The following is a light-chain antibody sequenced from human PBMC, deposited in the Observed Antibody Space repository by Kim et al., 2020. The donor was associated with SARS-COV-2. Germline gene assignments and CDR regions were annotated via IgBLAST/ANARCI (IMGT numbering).Light chain of an antibody. Sequence: QNAPLTCTGNSNNVGYEGAAWLQQNQGNPPKLLSYRNNKRPSGISDRFSASRSGNTASLTITGLQPEDETDYYCSAWDSSLSAWVFGGGTQLTVL. CDR1: SNNVGYEG. CDR3: SAWDSSLSAWV. V-gene: IGLV10-54*04. J-gene: IGLJ3*02. CDR2: RNN.